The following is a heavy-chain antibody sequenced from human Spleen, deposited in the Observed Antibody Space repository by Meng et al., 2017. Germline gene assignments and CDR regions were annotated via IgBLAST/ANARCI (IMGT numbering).Heavy chain of an antibody. CDR1: GYTFTGYY. D-gene: IGHD3-22*01. Sequence: ASVKVSCKASGYTFTGYYMHWVRQAPGQGLEWMGRINPNSGGTNYAQKFQGRVTMTRDTSISTAYMELSRLRSDDTAVYYCARDRSDFYDSSGYYYGYFDLWGRGTLVTVSS. J-gene: IGHJ2*01. CDR2: INPNSGGT. CDR3: ARDRSDFYDSSGYYYGYFDL. V-gene: IGHV1-2*06.